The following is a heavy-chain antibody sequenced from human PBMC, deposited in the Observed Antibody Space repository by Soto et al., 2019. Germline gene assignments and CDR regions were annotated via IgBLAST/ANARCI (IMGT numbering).Heavy chain of an antibody. D-gene: IGHD1-1*01. J-gene: IGHJ4*02. CDR3: ARDPERRGFFYFDY. CDR1: GFTFSSYE. V-gene: IGHV3-48*03. CDR2: ISGSGSTI. Sequence: EVQVVESGGGLVQPGGSLRLSCAASGFTFSSYEMNWVRQAPGKGLEWVSYISGSGSTIYYADSVKGRFTISRDNAKNSLYLQMNSLRAEDTAVYYCARDPERRGFFYFDYWGQGTLVTVSS.